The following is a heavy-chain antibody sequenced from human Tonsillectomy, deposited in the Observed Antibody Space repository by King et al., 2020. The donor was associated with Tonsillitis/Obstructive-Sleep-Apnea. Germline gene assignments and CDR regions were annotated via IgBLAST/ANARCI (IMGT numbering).Heavy chain of an antibody. CDR3: AKGSHDFDY. V-gene: IGHV3-23*04. CDR2: IRDTADNT. CDR1: GFTFSNYA. Sequence: VQLVESGGGLVQPGGSLRLSCAASGFTFSNYAMSWVRQAPGKGLEWVSAIRDTADNTYYADSVKGRFTISRDNSKNTLYLQMNSLTADDTALYYCAKGSHDFDYWGQRTLVTVSS. J-gene: IGHJ4*02.